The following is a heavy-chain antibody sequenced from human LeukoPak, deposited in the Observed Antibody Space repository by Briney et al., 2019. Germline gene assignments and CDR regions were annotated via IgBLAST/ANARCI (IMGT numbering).Heavy chain of an antibody. J-gene: IGHJ5*02. Sequence: PSETLFLTCTVSGGSISSGGYYWSWIRQHPGKGLEWIGYIYYSGSTYYNPSLKSRVTISVDTSKNQFSLKLSSVTAADTAVYYCVRESAAGTWFDPWGQGTLVTVSS. CDR2: IYYSGST. CDR1: GGSISSGGYY. V-gene: IGHV4-31*03. D-gene: IGHD6-13*01. CDR3: VRESAAGTWFDP.